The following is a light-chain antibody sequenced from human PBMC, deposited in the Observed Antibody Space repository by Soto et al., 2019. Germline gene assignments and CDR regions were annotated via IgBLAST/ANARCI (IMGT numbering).Light chain of an antibody. CDR3: QQYGSPPLFT. J-gene: IGKJ3*01. CDR1: QSVSSSY. Sequence: EIVLTQSPGTLSLSPGERATLSCRASQSVSSSYLVWYQQKPGQAPRLLIYGASSRATGIPDRFSGSGSGTDFTLTISRLEPEDFAVYYCQQYGSPPLFTFGPGTKVDIK. V-gene: IGKV3-20*01. CDR2: GAS.